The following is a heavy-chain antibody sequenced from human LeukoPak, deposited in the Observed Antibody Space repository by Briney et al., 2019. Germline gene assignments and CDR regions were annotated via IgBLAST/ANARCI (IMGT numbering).Heavy chain of an antibody. D-gene: IGHD2-2*02. CDR1: GFIFNNYW. J-gene: IGHJ4*02. CDR2: INIDGSST. V-gene: IGHV3-74*01. CDR3: ARLGFVVPAVIFDY. Sequence: GGSLRLSCAGSGFIFNNYWMHWVRQAPGKGLVWVSRINIDGSSTRYADSVKGRFTISRDNAKNTLSLQMNSLRAEDTAMYYCARLGFVVPAVIFDYWGQGTLVTVSS.